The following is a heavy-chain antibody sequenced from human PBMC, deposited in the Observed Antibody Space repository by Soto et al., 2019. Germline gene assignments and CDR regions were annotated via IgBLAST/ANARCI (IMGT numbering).Heavy chain of an antibody. CDR1: GGSILSSSW. Sequence: HLQESGPGLLKPSGTLSLTCDVSGGSILSSSWWTWVRQSPAKGLEWIGEIYHAGSPNYNPSFQIRVTILADKSKNHFSLRLTSVTAADTSIYYCARGLSFRGDFDVWGQWTTVTFAA. J-gene: IGHJ3*01. V-gene: IGHV4-4*02. D-gene: IGHD2-21*02. CDR2: IYHAGSP. CDR3: ARGLSFRGDFDV.